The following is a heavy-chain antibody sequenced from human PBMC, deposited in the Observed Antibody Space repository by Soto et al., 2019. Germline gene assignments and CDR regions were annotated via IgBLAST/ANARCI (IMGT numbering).Heavy chain of an antibody. CDR2: INSDGTST. J-gene: IGHJ4*02. CDR3: ARVAQGPK. CDR1: GFSFSSYW. V-gene: IGHV3-74*01. Sequence: EVQLVVSGGGLVQPGGSLRLSCAASGFSFSSYWMHWFRQAPGKGLAWVSHINSDGTSTNYAASVKGRFTISRDNAKNARYLQRDSLRAENTVLYYFARVAQGPKWGKGTLFTVPS.